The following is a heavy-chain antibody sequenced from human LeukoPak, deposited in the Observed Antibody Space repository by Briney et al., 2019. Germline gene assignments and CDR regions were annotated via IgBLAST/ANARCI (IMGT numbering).Heavy chain of an antibody. V-gene: IGHV4-34*01. D-gene: IGHD6-19*01. J-gene: IGHJ4*02. Sequence: SETLSLTCAAYGGSFSGYYWSWIRQPPGKGLEWIGEINHSGSTNYNPSLKSRVTISVDTSKNQFSLKLSSVTAADTAVYYCARGRGGIAVAGPLRYWGQGTLVTVSS. CDR2: INHSGST. CDR3: ARGRGGIAVAGPLRY. CDR1: GGSFSGYY.